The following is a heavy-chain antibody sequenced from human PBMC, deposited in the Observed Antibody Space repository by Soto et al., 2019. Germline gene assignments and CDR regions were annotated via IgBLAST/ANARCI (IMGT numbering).Heavy chain of an antibody. CDR2: IIPIFGTA. CDR1: GGTFSSYA. D-gene: IGHD3-10*01. Sequence: SMKVSCKASGGTFSSYAISWVRQAPGQGLEWMGGIIPIFGTANYAQKFQGRVTITADESTSTAYMELSSLRSEDTAVYYCARDHSSSYGAGSYQFDYWGQGTLVTVSS. J-gene: IGHJ4*02. V-gene: IGHV1-69*13. CDR3: ARDHSSSYGAGSYQFDY.